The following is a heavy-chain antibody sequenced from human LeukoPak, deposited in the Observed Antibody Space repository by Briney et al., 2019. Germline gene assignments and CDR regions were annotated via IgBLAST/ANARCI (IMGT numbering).Heavy chain of an antibody. CDR2: INPNSGGT. J-gene: IGHJ5*02. Sequence: ASVKVSCKASGYTFTGYYMHWVRQAPGQGLEWMGWINPNSGGTNYAQKFQGRVTMTRDTSISTAYMELSRLRSDDTAVYYCAREDYDYVWGSYRYTTYNWFDPWGQGTLVTVSS. CDR3: AREDYDYVWGSYRYTTYNWFDP. D-gene: IGHD3-16*02. CDR1: GYTFTGYY. V-gene: IGHV1-2*02.